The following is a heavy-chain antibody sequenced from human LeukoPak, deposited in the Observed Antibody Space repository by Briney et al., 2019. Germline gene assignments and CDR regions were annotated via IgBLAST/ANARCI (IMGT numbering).Heavy chain of an antibody. V-gene: IGHV4-59*08. Sequence: SETLSLTCTVCGGSISSYYSSWIRQPPGKGLEWVGYIYYSGSTNYNPSLKSRVTISVDTSKNQFSLKLSSVTAADTAVYYCARLGAAATPAYSYYYGMDVWGQRTTVSVSS. J-gene: IGHJ6*02. CDR1: GGSISSYY. CDR3: ARLGAAATPAYSYYYGMDV. D-gene: IGHD6-13*01. CDR2: IYYSGST.